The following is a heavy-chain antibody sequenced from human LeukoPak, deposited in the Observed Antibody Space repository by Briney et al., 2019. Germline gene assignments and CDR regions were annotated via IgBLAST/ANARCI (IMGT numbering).Heavy chain of an antibody. Sequence: PGGSLRLSCAAPGFTFSDCYMSWIRQAPGTGLEWVSYITRSGSTIYYADSVKGRFTISRDNAKNSLYLQMNSLRAEDTAVYYCARDSGYYDSSGYREGYFDYWGQGTLVTVSS. CDR2: ITRSGSTI. CDR3: ARDSGYYDSSGYREGYFDY. J-gene: IGHJ4*02. D-gene: IGHD3-22*01. CDR1: GFTFSDCY. V-gene: IGHV3-11*01.